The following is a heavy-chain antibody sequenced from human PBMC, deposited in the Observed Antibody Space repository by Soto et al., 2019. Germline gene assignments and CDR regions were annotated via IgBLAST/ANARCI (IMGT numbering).Heavy chain of an antibody. CDR2: IYYSVST. CDR1: GGSISSYY. Sequence: PSETLSLTCSVSGGSISSYYWSWIRQPPGKGLEWIGYIYYSVSTNYNPSLKSRVTISVDTSKNQFSLKLGSVTAADTAVYYCARHSPPMYDILTGTTLDPYYGMDVWGQGTTVTVSS. J-gene: IGHJ6*02. CDR3: ARHSPPMYDILTGTTLDPYYGMDV. V-gene: IGHV4-59*08. D-gene: IGHD3-9*01.